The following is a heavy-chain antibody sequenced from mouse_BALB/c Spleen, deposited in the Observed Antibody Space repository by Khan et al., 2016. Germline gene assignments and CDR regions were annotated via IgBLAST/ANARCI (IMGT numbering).Heavy chain of an antibody. CDR3: ATPYCYGGSCYAMDY. CDR2: INPSTGYT. J-gene: IGHJ4*01. V-gene: IGHV1-7*01. D-gene: IGHD1-1*01. Sequence: QVQLQQSGAELAKPGASVKMSCKASGFTFTSYWMHWVKQRPGQGLEWIGYINPSTGYTEYNQKFKDKATLTADTSSSTAYMQLSSLTSEDSAVYYCATPYCYGGSCYAMDYWGQETSVTVAS. CDR1: GFTFTSYW.